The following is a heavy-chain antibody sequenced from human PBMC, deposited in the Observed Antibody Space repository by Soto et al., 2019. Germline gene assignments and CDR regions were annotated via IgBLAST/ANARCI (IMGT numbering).Heavy chain of an antibody. J-gene: IGHJ6*02. CDR2: ISYDGSNK. D-gene: IGHD6-13*01. CDR3: AKDRIIAAAGTTFYYYYGMDV. V-gene: IGHV3-30*18. CDR1: GFTFSSYG. Sequence: GGSLRLSCAASGFTFSSYGMHWVRQAPGKGLEWVAVISYDGSNKYYADSVKGRFTISRDNSKNTLYLQMNSLRAEDTAVYYCAKDRIIAAAGTTFYYYYGMDVWGQGTTVTVSS.